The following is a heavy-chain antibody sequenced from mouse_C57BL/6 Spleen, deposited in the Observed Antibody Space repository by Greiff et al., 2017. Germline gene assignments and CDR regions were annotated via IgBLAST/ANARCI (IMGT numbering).Heavy chain of an antibody. V-gene: IGHV1-72*01. Sequence: QVQLQQSGAELVKPGASVKLSCKASGYTFTSYWMHWVKQRPGRGLEWIGRIDPNSGGTKYNEKFKSKATLTVDKPSSTAYMQLSSLTSEDSAVYYCARDITTVVAKWGFDYWGQGTTLTVSS. D-gene: IGHD1-1*01. CDR1: GYTFTSYW. CDR3: ARDITTVVAKWGFDY. CDR2: IDPNSGGT. J-gene: IGHJ2*01.